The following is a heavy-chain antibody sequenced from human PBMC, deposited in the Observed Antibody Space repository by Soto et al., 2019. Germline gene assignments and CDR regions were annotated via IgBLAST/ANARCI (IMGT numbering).Heavy chain of an antibody. J-gene: IGHJ4*02. Sequence: ASVKVSCKASGYTFTGYYMHWVRQAPGQGLEWMGWINPNSGGTNYAQKFQGWVTMTMDTSISTAYMELSRLRSDDTAVYYCARDDPGDRGVDYWGQGTLVTVSS. D-gene: IGHD7-27*01. CDR1: GYTFTGYY. CDR2: INPNSGGT. V-gene: IGHV1-2*04. CDR3: ARDDPGDRGVDY.